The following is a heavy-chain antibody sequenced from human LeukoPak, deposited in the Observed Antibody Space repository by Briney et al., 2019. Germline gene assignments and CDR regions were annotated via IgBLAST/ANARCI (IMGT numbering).Heavy chain of an antibody. J-gene: IGHJ6*04. D-gene: IGHD2-2*01. CDR1: GFIFSSYW. CDR3: ARRALRYCSSTSCPAQYYGVDV. CDR2: IKEDGSEK. Sequence: GGSLRLSCAASGFIFSSYWMSWVRQAPGKGLEWVANIKEDGSEKYYVDSVKGRFTISRDDAKNSLYLQTNSLRAEDTAVYYCARRALRYCSSTSCPAQYYGVDVWGKGTTVTVSS. V-gene: IGHV3-7*03.